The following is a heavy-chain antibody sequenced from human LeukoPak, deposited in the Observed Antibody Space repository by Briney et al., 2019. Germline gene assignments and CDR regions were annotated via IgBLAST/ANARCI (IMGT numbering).Heavy chain of an antibody. Sequence: SETLSLTCTVSGYSISNSSYYWGWIRQPPGKGLEWIGSIYYSGSTYYNPSLKSRVTISVDTSKNQFSLKLSSVTAADTAVYYCARHRYYYRSGSYYGAPYYMDVWGKGTTVTISS. CDR2: IYYSGST. D-gene: IGHD3-10*01. CDR3: ARHRYYYRSGSYYGAPYYMDV. CDR1: GYSISNSSYY. V-gene: IGHV4-39*01. J-gene: IGHJ6*03.